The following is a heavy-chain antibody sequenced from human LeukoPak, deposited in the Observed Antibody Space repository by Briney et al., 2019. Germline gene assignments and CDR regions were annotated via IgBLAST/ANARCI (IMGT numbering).Heavy chain of an antibody. CDR3: ARYAGGGGHPLQG. D-gene: IGHD3-16*01. Sequence: PSETLSLTCTVSGASIGDYYWSWVRQPAGKGLEWIGRIYASGRTTYNPSLKSRVTTSVDTSKSQLSLKLTSVTAADTAVYYCARYAGGGGHPLQGWGQGTLVTVSS. V-gene: IGHV4-4*07. CDR2: IYASGRT. J-gene: IGHJ4*02. CDR1: GASIGDYY.